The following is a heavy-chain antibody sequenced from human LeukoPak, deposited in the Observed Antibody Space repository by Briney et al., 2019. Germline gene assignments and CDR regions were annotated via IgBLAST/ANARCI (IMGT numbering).Heavy chain of an antibody. CDR3: ARPYNSGWKGGFDY. CDR2: VYYSAST. CDR1: GGSISSGGYY. D-gene: IGHD6-19*01. J-gene: IGHJ4*02. Sequence: SQTLSLTCTVSGGSISSGGYYWSWIRQHPGKGLEWIGNVYYSASTYYNLSLKSRVTISVDTSKNQFYLRLRSVTAADTAVYYCARPYNSGWKGGFDYWGQGTLVTVSS. V-gene: IGHV4-31*03.